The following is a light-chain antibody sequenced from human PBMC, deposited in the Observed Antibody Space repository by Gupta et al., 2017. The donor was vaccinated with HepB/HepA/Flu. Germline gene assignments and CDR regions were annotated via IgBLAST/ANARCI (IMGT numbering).Light chain of an antibody. V-gene: IGLV1-51*01. J-gene: IGLJ2*01. Sequence: QSVLTQPPLVSAAPGQKVTISCSGSISNIGKDYVSWYQQLPGTAPKLLIYNNNKRPSGIPDRFSGSKSGTSATLGITGLQTGDEADYYCGTWDSSLSAGVFGGGTKLTVL. CDR3: GTWDSSLSAGV. CDR1: ISNIGKDY. CDR2: NNN.